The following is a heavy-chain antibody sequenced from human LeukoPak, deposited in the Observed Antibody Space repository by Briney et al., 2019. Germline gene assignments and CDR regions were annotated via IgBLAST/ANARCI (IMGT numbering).Heavy chain of an antibody. V-gene: IGHV3-48*03. CDR2: ISGGGHII. CDR3: ARERLYCGGDYLEL. D-gene: IGHD2-21*02. CDR1: GFTFSTYE. J-gene: IGHJ4*02. Sequence: GGSLRLSCAASGFTFSTYEMNWVRQAPGEGPEWVSYISGGGHIISYADSVKGRFTISRDDAKNSLYLQMDSLTDEDTALYYCARERLYCGGDYLELWGQGTLVTVSS.